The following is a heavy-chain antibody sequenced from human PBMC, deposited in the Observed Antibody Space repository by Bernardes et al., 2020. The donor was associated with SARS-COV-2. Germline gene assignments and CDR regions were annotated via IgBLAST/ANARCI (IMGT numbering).Heavy chain of an antibody. CDR1: GFSLTTRGMC. Sequence: SGPTLVKPTQTLTLTCTFSGFSLTTRGMCVSWVRQPPGKALEWLARIDWDDDKNYITSLKTRLTISKDTSKNQVVLTMTNMDPVDTATYYCARTTISMVQDIDGLHDAFDIWGQGTMVTVSS. V-gene: IGHV2-70*11. J-gene: IGHJ3*02. CDR3: ARTTISMVQDIDGLHDAFDI. D-gene: IGHD3-3*02. CDR2: IDWDDDK.